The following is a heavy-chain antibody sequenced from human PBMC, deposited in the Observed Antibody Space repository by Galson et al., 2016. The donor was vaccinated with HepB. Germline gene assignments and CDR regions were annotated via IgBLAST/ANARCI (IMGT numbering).Heavy chain of an antibody. J-gene: IGHJ4*02. CDR3: ARDDYFRLGY. CDR1: GFSFSDYS. V-gene: IGHV3-21*01. Sequence: SLRLSCAASGFSFSDYSMNWVRQAPGKGLEWVSSISYSSGSDMYYADSVKGRFTISRDNAKNSLYLEMNSLRDEDTAVYYCARDDYFRLGYWGQGTLVAVSS. CDR2: ISYSSGSDM. D-gene: IGHD3-16*01.